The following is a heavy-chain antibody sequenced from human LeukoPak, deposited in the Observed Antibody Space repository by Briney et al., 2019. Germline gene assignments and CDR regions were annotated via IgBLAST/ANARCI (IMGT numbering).Heavy chain of an antibody. D-gene: IGHD6-13*01. V-gene: IGHV4-39*01. CDR3: ARASSSWYYFDY. J-gene: IGHJ4*02. CDR1: GGSISSSSYY. Sequence: SETLSLTCTVSGGSISSSSYYWGWIRQPPGKGLEWIGSIYYSGSTYYNPSLKSRVTISVDTSKNQFSLKLSPVTAAGTAVYYCARASSSWYYFDYWGQGTLVTVSS. CDR2: IYYSGST.